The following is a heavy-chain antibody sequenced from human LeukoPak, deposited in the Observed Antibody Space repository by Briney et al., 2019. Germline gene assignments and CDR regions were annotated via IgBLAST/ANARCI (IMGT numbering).Heavy chain of an antibody. CDR2: INHSGST. J-gene: IGHJ4*02. V-gene: IGHV4-34*01. CDR1: GGSFSGYY. Sequence: PSETLSLTCAVYGGSFSGYYWSWIRQPPGKGLEWIGEINHSGSTNYNPSLKSRVTISVDTSKNQFSLKLSSVTAADTAVYYCARVASGWYSYWGQGTLVTVSS. CDR3: ARVASGWYSY. D-gene: IGHD6-19*01.